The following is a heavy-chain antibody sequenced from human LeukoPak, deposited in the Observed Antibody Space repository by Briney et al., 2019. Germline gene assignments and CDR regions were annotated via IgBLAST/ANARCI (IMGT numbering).Heavy chain of an antibody. J-gene: IGHJ6*03. CDR2: IKQDGSEK. D-gene: IGHD6-13*01. Sequence: QSGGSLRLSCAASGFTFSSYWMSWVRQAPGKGLEWVANIKQDGSEKYYVDSVKGRFTISRDNAKNSLYLQMNSLRAEDTAVYYCARERAYSSSLYYYYYYYMDVWGKGTTVTISS. CDR3: ARERAYSSSLYYYYYYYMDV. V-gene: IGHV3-7*01. CDR1: GFTFSSYW.